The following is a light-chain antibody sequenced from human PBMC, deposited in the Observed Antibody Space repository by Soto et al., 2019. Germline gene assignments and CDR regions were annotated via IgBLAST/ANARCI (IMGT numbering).Light chain of an antibody. CDR2: GAS. Sequence: VLTHSPGTLSLSPLESSTLSFXXIQTVSITYLTWYQQKPGQAPRLLIFGASKRATGIPDRFSGSGSGRDFTLTISGLEPEDFAVYYCQQYGSSPLISFGQGTRLEIK. J-gene: IGKJ5*01. CDR1: QTVSITY. V-gene: IGKV3-20*01. CDR3: QQYGSSPLIS.